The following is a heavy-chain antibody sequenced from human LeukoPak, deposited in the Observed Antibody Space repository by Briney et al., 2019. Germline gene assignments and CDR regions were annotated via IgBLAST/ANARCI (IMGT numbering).Heavy chain of an antibody. CDR3: ASAMARGVITLPFDY. V-gene: IGHV3-30*03. Sequence: GGSLRLSCAASGFTFISYGMHWVRQAPGKGLEWVAVISYDGSNKYYADSVKGRFTISRDNAKNSLYLQLNSLRGEDTAVYYCASAMARGVITLPFDYWGQGTLVTVSS. D-gene: IGHD3-10*01. CDR2: ISYDGSNK. CDR1: GFTFISYG. J-gene: IGHJ4*02.